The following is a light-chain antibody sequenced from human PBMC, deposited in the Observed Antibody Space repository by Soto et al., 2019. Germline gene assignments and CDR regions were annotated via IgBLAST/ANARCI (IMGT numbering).Light chain of an antibody. J-gene: IGLJ3*02. CDR2: STN. V-gene: IGLV1-47*02. Sequence: QSVLTQPPSASGTPGQRVTISCSGSSSNIGRNYVYWYQQVPGTAPKLLIYSTNQRPSGVPDRFSGSKSGSSASLAIGGLRSEDEADYYCAAWDDSLSGPVFGGGTKVTVL. CDR3: AAWDDSLSGPV. CDR1: SSNIGRNY.